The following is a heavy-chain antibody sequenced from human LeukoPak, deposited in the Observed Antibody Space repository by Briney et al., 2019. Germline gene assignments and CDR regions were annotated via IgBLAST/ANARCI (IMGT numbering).Heavy chain of an antibody. CDR2: INPSTGST. CDR3: ARVRTYSYGCLLDY. Sequence: GASVKVSCKASGYTFTTYYMHWVRQAPGPGLEWMGIINPSTGSTRYAQKFQGRVTITADESTSTAYMELSSLRSEDTAVYYCARVRTYSYGCLLDYWGQGTLVTVSS. J-gene: IGHJ4*02. D-gene: IGHD5-18*01. V-gene: IGHV1-46*01. CDR1: GYTFTTYY.